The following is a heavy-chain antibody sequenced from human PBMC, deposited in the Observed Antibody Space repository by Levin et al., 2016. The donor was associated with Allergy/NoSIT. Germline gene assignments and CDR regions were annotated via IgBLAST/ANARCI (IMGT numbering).Heavy chain of an antibody. CDR3: ARHSPAYSSSWYGITHFDY. CDR2: IDPSDSYT. J-gene: IGHJ4*02. V-gene: IGHV5-10-1*04. Sequence: GESLKISCKGSGYSFTSYWISWVRQMPGKGLEWMGRIDPSDSYTNYSPSFQGQVTISADKSISTAYLQWSSLKASDTAMYYCARHSPAYSSSWYGITHFDYWGQGTLVTVSS. CDR1: GYSFTSYW. D-gene: IGHD6-13*01.